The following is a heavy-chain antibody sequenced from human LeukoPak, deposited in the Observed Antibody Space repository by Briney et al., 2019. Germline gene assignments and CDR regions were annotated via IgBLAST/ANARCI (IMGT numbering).Heavy chain of an antibody. Sequence: PGGSLRLSCAASGFTFSSYNMNWVRQAPGKGLEWVSSISSSGSFIYYADSLKGRLTISRDNAKNSLYLQMHSLRAEDTAVYYCARGYSYGPDYWGQRTLVTVSS. CDR2: ISSSGSFI. V-gene: IGHV3-21*06. CDR3: ARGYSYGPDY. J-gene: IGHJ4*02. CDR1: GFTFSSYN. D-gene: IGHD5-18*01.